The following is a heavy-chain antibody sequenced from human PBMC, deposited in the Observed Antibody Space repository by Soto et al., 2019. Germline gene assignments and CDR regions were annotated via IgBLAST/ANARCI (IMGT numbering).Heavy chain of an antibody. CDR1: GFSLSTSGVG. J-gene: IGHJ4*02. V-gene: IGHV2-5*02. CDR3: AHSLALFWYSSSSGGEPLDY. D-gene: IGHD6-6*01. Sequence: QITLKESGPTLVKPTQTLTLTCTFSGFSLSTSGVGVGWIRPPPGKALEWLALIYWDDDKRYSPSMKSRLTITKDTSKSQVVFTMTSMDPVDTATYYCAHSLALFWYSSSSGGEPLDYWGQGALVTGSS. CDR2: IYWDDDK.